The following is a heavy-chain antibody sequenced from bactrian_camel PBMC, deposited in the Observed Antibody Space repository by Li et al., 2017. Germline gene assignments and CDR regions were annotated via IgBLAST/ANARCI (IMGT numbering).Heavy chain of an antibody. CDR1: GFTFSNYW. J-gene: IGHJ6*01. D-gene: IGHD7*01. Sequence: VQLVESGGGLMQPGGSLRLSCAASGFTFSNYWMWWVRQAPGKGLEWVSHINEGGGATFYADSVKGRFTSSRNNAKNTVYLQMNSLKSEDTALYYCATPLMAGGWAFFGYWGQGTQVTVS. CDR3: ATPLMAGGWAFFGY. CDR2: INEGGGAT. V-gene: IGHV3S1*01.